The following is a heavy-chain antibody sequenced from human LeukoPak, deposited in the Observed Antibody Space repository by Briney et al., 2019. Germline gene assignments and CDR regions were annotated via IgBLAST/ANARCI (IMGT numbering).Heavy chain of an antibody. CDR1: GFTFSSYE. D-gene: IGHD5/OR15-5a*01. CDR2: ISGSGGST. CDR3: AKDLSGYSFYAFDI. Sequence: SGGSLRLSCAASGFTFSSYEMNWVRQAPGKGLEWVSAISGSGGSTHYADSVKGRFTISRDNSKNTLYLQMNSLRAEDTAVYYCAKDLSGYSFYAFDIWGQGTMVTVSS. J-gene: IGHJ3*02. V-gene: IGHV3-23*01.